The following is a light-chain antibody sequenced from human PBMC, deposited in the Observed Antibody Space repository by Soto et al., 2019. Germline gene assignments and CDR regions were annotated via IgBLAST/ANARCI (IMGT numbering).Light chain of an antibody. CDR2: GAS. J-gene: IGKJ4*01. CDR3: QQYCSSSLT. CDR1: QNVRSNE. Sequence: EIVLTQSPGTLSLSPGERATLSCRASQNVRSNELAWYQQKPGQAPRLLIYGASSRSTAIPDRVSGRGAGTDFTLTISRLEPDDFSAYYCQQYCSSSLTFGGGTKVEFK. V-gene: IGKV3-20*01.